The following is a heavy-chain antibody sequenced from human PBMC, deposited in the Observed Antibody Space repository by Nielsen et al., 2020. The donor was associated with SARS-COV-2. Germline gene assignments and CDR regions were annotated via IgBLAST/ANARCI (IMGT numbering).Heavy chain of an antibody. J-gene: IGHJ4*02. CDR2: IGSDESIT. CDR1: GFTFSSSW. D-gene: IGHD6-13*01. CDR3: AREMGGSSRHFDY. V-gene: IGHV3-74*01. Sequence: GESLKISCAASGFTFSSSWMHWVRQAPGKGLVWVSRIGSDESITNYVDSVEGRFTISRDNAKNTLYLQMNSLRAEDTAVYYCAREMGGSSRHFDYWGQGTLVTVSS.